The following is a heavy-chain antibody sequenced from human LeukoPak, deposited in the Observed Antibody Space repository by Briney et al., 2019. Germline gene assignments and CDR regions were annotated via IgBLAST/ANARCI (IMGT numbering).Heavy chain of an antibody. CDR1: GGTFSSYA. D-gene: IGHD6-19*01. CDR2: IIPIFGAA. CDR3: ARYYSGWYYFDY. J-gene: IGHJ4*02. V-gene: IGHV1-69*13. Sequence: ASVKVSCTASGGTFSSYAISWVRQAPGQGLEWMGGIIPIFGAANYAQKFQGRVTITADESTSTAYMELSSLRSEHTAVYYCARYYSGWYYFDYWGQGTLVTVSS.